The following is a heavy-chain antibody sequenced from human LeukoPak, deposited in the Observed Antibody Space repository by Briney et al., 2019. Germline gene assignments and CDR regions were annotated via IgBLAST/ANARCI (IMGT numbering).Heavy chain of an antibody. J-gene: IGHJ5*02. V-gene: IGHV3-23*01. CDR1: GFTFSSYA. CDR3: ARRGVTMVRGVIVGFWFDP. CDR2: ITNGGGST. D-gene: IGHD3-10*01. Sequence: GGSLRLSCAASGFTFSSYAMTWVRQAPGKGLEWVSGITNGGGSTYYADSVKGRFTISRDNAKNSLYLQMNSLRAGDTAVYYCARRGVTMVRGVIVGFWFDPWGQGTLVTVSS.